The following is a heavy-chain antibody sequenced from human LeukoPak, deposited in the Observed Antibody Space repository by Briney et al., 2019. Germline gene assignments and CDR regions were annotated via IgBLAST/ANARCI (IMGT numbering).Heavy chain of an antibody. CDR3: ARSLVGATFGY. V-gene: IGHV4-34*01. CDR2: INHSGST. CDR1: GGSFSGYY. D-gene: IGHD1-26*01. Sequence: SETLSLTCAVYGGSFSGYYWSWIGQSPGKWLEWIGEINHSGSTNYNPSLKSRVTISVDTSKNQFSLKLSSVTAADTAVYYCARSLVGATFGYWGQGTLVTVSS. J-gene: IGHJ4*02.